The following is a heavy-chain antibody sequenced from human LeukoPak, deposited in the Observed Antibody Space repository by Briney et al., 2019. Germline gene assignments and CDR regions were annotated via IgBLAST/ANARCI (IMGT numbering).Heavy chain of an antibody. V-gene: IGHV3-30-3*01. D-gene: IGHD2-21*01. J-gene: IGHJ3*02. CDR1: GFTFSSYA. CDR3: ARGNTLPSDPRAFDI. Sequence: GRSLRLSCAASGFTFSSYAMHWVRQAPGKGLEWVAVISYDGSNKYYADSVKGRFTISRDNSKNTLYLQMNSLRAEDTAVYYCARGNTLPSDPRAFDIWGQGTMVTVSS. CDR2: ISYDGSNK.